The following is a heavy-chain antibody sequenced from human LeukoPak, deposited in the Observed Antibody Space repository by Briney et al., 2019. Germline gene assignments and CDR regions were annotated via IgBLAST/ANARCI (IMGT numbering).Heavy chain of an antibody. D-gene: IGHD4-17*01. J-gene: IGHJ4*02. Sequence: KPSETLSLTCTVSGGSISSGDYYWSWIRRPPGKGLEWLGYIYYSGSTCYNPSLKSRVIISGDTSKNQFSLKLSSVTAADTAVYYCARADYGDYGGFDYWGQGTLVTVSS. CDR2: IYYSGST. V-gene: IGHV4-30-4*01. CDR1: GGSISSGDYY. CDR3: ARADYGDYGGFDY.